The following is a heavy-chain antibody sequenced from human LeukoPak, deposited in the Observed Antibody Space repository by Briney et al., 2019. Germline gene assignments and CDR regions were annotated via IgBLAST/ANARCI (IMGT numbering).Heavy chain of an antibody. V-gene: IGHV3-7*01. CDR1: GFTISSYS. CDR3: ARDKVMGATHFDY. J-gene: IGHJ4*02. D-gene: IGHD1-26*01. Sequence: GGSLRLSCAASGFTISSYSMNWVRPAPGKGLEWVANIKQDGSEIYYVDSVKGRFTISRDNAKNSLYLQMNSLRAEDTAVYYCARDKVMGATHFDYWGQGTLVTVSS. CDR2: IKQDGSEI.